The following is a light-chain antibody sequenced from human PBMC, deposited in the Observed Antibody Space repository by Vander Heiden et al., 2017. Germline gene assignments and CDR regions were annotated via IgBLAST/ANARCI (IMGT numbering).Light chain of an antibody. CDR3: QQSDSTPCT. V-gene: IGKV1-39*01. CDR2: AAS. CDR1: QTISSY. Sequence: DIQMTQPPSSLSASVGDRVTITCRASQTISSYLNWYQQTPGKAPKLLIYAASSLQSGVPSRFSGSGSGTDFTLTISSLHPEDFATYYCQQSDSTPCTFGQGTKLEIK. J-gene: IGKJ2*02.